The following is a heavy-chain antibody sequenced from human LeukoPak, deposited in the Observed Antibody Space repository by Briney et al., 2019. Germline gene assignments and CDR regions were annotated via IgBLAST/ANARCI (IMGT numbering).Heavy chain of an antibody. J-gene: IGHJ4*02. CDR1: GFTFSSYS. CDR2: ISSSSSYI. D-gene: IGHD3-22*01. Sequence: GGSLRLSCAASGFTFSSYSMNWVRQAPGKGLEWVSSISSSSSYIYYADSVKGRFTISRHNSKNTLYLQMNSLRAEDTAVYYCARGGYYDSSGYTWGQGTLVTVSS. CDR3: ARGGYYDSSGYT. V-gene: IGHV3-21*04.